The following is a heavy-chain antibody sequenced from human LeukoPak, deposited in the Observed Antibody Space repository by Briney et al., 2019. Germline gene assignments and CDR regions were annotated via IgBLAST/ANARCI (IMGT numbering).Heavy chain of an antibody. CDR1: GFTVSSNY. J-gene: IGHJ4*02. V-gene: IGHV3-53*01. D-gene: IGHD4-17*01. Sequence: GGSLRPSCAASGFTVSSNYMSWVRQAPGKGLEWVSVIYSGGSTYYADSVKGRFTISRDNSKNTLYLQMNSLRAEDTAVYYCGYGDYVHSFDYWGQGTLVTVSS. CDR3: GYGDYVHSFDY. CDR2: IYSGGST.